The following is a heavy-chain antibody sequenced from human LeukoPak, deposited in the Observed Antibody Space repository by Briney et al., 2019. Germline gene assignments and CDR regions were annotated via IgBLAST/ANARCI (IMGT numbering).Heavy chain of an antibody. CDR3: TRQSDGGNSQGYYYYYYMDV. Sequence: GGSLRLSCAASGFTFSGSAMHWVRQASGKGLEGVGRIRSKANSYATAYAASVKGRFAISRDDQKNTAYLQMNSLKPEDTAVYYCTRQSDGGNSQGYYYYYYMDVWGKGTTVTVSS. D-gene: IGHD4-23*01. V-gene: IGHV3-73*01. CDR2: IRSKANSYAT. CDR1: GFTFSGSA. J-gene: IGHJ6*03.